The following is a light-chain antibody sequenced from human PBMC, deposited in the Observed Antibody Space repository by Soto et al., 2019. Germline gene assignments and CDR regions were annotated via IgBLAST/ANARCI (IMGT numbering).Light chain of an antibody. V-gene: IGKV3-11*01. Sequence: EVMLTQSPSTLSLSLGERATLSCRASQRFXSYLVWYERKPGQAPRLLIXDESNRATGIAARFSGSGSGKDFALIIISLEPADFVGYYCQQRSKWSTSTFGQGTRLEIK. CDR1: QRFXSY. CDR2: DES. J-gene: IGKJ5*01. CDR3: QQRSKWSTST.